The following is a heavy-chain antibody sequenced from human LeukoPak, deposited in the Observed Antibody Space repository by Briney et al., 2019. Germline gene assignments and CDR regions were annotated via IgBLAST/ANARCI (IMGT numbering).Heavy chain of an antibody. CDR3: ARDHAVRGVIIDYYYGMDV. CDR2: IYYSGST. CDR1: GGSISSGGYY. Sequence: PSLTLSLTCTVSGGSISSGGYYWSWIRQHPGKGLEWIGYIYYSGSTYYNPSLKSRVTISVDTSKNQFSLKLSSVTAADTAVYYCARDHAVRGVIIDYYYGMDVWGQGTTVTVSS. D-gene: IGHD3-10*01. V-gene: IGHV4-31*03. J-gene: IGHJ6*02.